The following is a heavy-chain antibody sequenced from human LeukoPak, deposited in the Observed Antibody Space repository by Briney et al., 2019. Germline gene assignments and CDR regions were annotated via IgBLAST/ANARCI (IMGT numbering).Heavy chain of an antibody. J-gene: IGHJ4*02. D-gene: IGHD4-17*01. V-gene: IGHV3-74*01. CDR2: INSDGSST. CDR1: GFTFSSDW. CDR3: SRGDDYGDYVRD. Sequence: GGSLRLSCAASGFTFSSDWMHWVRQAQGKGLVWVSRINSDGSSTSYADSVKGRFTISRDNAKNTLYLEMNSLRAEDTAVYYCSRGDDYGDYVRDWGQGTLVTVSS.